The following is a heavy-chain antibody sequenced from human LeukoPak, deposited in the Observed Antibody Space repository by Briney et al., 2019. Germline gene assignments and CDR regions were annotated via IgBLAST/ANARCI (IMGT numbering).Heavy chain of an antibody. V-gene: IGHV1-46*01. CDR1: GYTFTVYY. D-gene: IGHD6-13*01. CDR2: INASGGST. Sequence: ASVRVSCKASGYTFTVYYMHWVRQAPGQGLEWMGIINASGGSTTYAQKFQGRVTMTRDTSTSTVYMELSSLRSEDTAVYYCARDLIAAAGTTWFDPGAREPWSPSPQ. CDR3: ARDLIAAAGTTWFDP. J-gene: IGHJ5*02.